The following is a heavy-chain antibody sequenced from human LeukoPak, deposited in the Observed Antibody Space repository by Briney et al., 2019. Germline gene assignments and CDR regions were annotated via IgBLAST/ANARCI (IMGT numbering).Heavy chain of an antibody. D-gene: IGHD3-22*01. Sequence: SETLSLTCTVSGGSISSSSYYWGWLRQPPGKGLEWIGSIYYSGSTPYNPSLKSRVTISVDTSKTQLSLKLSSVTAADTAVYYSARLMGYYDSSGYYQYYYYYYMDVWGKGTTVTISS. J-gene: IGHJ6*03. CDR3: ARLMGYYDSSGYYQYYYYYYMDV. CDR2: IYYSGST. V-gene: IGHV4-39*07. CDR1: GGSISSSSYY.